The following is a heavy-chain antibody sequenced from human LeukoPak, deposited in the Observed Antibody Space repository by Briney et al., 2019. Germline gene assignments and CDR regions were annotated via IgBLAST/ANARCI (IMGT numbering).Heavy chain of an antibody. CDR3: AGRKSGSYYNEFDN. CDR1: RFTFSSYA. J-gene: IGHJ4*02. D-gene: IGHD3-10*01. V-gene: IGHV3-20*04. CDR2: VNWNGGST. Sequence: PGGSLRLSCAASRFTFSSYAMSWVRQAPGKGLEWVSGVNWNGGSTGYADSVKGRFTISRDNAKNSLYLQMNSLRAEDTALYYSAGRKSGSYYNEFDNWGQGTLVTVSS.